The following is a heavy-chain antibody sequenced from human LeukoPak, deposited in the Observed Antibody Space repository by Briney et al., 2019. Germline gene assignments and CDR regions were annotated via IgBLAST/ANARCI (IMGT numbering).Heavy chain of an antibody. V-gene: IGHV1-18*01. CDR1: GYTFTSYG. CDR3: AREGYCSGGSCYLTYFDY. Sequence: ASVKVSYKASGYTFTSYGISWVRQAPGQGLEWMGWISAYNGNTNCAQKLQGGVTMTTDTSTSTAYMELRSLRSDDTAVYYCAREGYCSGGSCYLTYFDYWGQGTLVTVSS. D-gene: IGHD2-15*01. J-gene: IGHJ4*02. CDR2: ISAYNGNT.